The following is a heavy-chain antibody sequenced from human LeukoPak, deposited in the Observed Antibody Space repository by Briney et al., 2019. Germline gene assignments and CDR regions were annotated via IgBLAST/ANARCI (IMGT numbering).Heavy chain of an antibody. D-gene: IGHD3-22*01. J-gene: IGHJ3*02. CDR1: GFTFSSYA. CDR3: ASSPGWGSGWNHAFDI. CDR2: ISYDGSNK. V-gene: IGHV3-30*01. Sequence: TGRSLRLSCAASGFTFSSYAMHWVRQAPGKGLEWVAVISYDGSNKYYADSVKGRFTISRDNSKNTLYLQMNSLRTEDTAVYYCASSPGWGSGWNHAFDIWGQGTMVTVSS.